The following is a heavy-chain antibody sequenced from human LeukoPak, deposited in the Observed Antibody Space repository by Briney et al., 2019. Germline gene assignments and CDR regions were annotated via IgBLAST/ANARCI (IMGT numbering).Heavy chain of an antibody. Sequence: PSETLSLTCTVSGGSISSSSYYWGWIRQPPGKGLEWIGSIYYSGSTKYNPSLRSRVTISVDTSKNQFSLNLKSMTTADTAVYYCARGVCTSNKCYSPWLTTWGQETLVTVSS. CDR3: ARGVCTSNKCYSPWLTT. V-gene: IGHV4-39*07. CDR1: GGSISSSSYY. J-gene: IGHJ5*02. D-gene: IGHD2-2*01. CDR2: IYYSGST.